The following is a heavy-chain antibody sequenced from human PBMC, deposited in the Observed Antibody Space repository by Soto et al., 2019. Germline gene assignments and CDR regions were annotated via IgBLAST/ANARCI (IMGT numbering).Heavy chain of an antibody. Sequence: ASVKVSCKASGGTFSSYAISWVRQAPGQGLEWMGGIIPIFGTANYAQKFQGRVTITADESTSTAYMELSSLRSEDTAVYYCARDLFEAARRGEYAFDIWGQGTMVTVSS. D-gene: IGHD3-16*01. V-gene: IGHV1-69*13. CDR1: GGTFSSYA. J-gene: IGHJ3*02. CDR2: IIPIFGTA. CDR3: ARDLFEAARRGEYAFDI.